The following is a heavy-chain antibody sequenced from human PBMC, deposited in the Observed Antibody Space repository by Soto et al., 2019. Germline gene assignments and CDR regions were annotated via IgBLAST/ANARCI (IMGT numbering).Heavy chain of an antibody. V-gene: IGHV3-64*01. J-gene: IGHJ4*02. D-gene: IGHD1-7*01. CDR3: VRRVSGNYDY. CDR1: GFTYSSYD. CDR2: ISSNGGTT. Sequence: EVQLAESGGGMVQPGGSLRLSCVASGFTYSSYDMHWVRQAPGKGLEYVSSISSNGGTTYYGNPVKGRFTISRDNSKKTLYLQMGSLRAADMAVYYCVRRVSGNYDYWGQGTLVTVSS.